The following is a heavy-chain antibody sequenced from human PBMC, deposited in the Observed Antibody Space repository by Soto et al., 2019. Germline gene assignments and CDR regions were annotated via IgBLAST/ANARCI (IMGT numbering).Heavy chain of an antibody. CDR3: TRDSSYYGAGRGVLDY. CDR1: GFTVNNNY. J-gene: IGHJ4*02. Sequence: EVQLVESGGGLVQPGGSLRLSCAVSGFTVNNNYMSWVRQAPGKGLEWVSVLYSGGNTDYAESVRGRFTVSRDTSKNTLYLQMNSLRAEDTAIYYCTRDSSYYGAGRGVLDYWGQGTPVTVSS. D-gene: IGHD3-10*01. V-gene: IGHV3-66*01. CDR2: LYSGGNT.